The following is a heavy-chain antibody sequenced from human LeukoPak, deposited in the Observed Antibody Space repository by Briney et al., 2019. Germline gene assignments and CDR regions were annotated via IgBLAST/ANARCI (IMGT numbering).Heavy chain of an antibody. CDR1: GFTFSTYA. CDR3: AKAPKATAGNGNAFDI. V-gene: IGHV3-23*01. D-gene: IGHD6-13*01. CDR2: ISGDGGTT. J-gene: IGHJ3*02. Sequence: GGSLRLSCAASGFTFSTYAMSWVRQAPGKGQEWVSVISGDGGTTYYVDSVKGRFTISRDNSKNTVYLEMNSLRADDTAEYYCAKAPKATAGNGNAFDIWGQGTMVTVSS.